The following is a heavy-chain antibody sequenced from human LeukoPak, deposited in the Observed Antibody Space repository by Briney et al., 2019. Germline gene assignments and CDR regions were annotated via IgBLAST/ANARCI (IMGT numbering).Heavy chain of an antibody. Sequence: GGSLRLSCTASGFTVSSNYMSWVRQAPGKGLEWVSVLYSGGNTYYADSVRGRFTISRDNSKNTLYLQMNSLRAEDTAVYYCARGVYIDYWGQGTLVTVSS. V-gene: IGHV3-66*01. CDR2: LYSGGNT. J-gene: IGHJ4*02. CDR3: ARGVYIDY. CDR1: GFTVSSNY.